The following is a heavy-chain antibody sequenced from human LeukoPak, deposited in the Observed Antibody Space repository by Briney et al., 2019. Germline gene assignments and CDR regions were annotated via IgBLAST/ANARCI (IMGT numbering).Heavy chain of an antibody. Sequence: SETLSLTCAVYGGSFSGYYWSWIRQPPGKGLEWIGEINHSGSTNYNPSLKSRVTISVDTSKNQFSLKLSSVTAADTAVYYCARERVYDSSGYYPYYYYGMDVWGQGTTVTVSS. CDR1: GGSFSGYY. CDR2: INHSGST. D-gene: IGHD3-22*01. CDR3: ARERVYDSSGYYPYYYYGMDV. V-gene: IGHV4-34*01. J-gene: IGHJ6*02.